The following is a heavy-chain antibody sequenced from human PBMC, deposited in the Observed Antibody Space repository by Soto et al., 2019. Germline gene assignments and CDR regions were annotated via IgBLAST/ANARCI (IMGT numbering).Heavy chain of an antibody. CDR2: IHYSGTT. V-gene: IGHV4-59*01. CDR1: GASISSYY. J-gene: IGHJ4*02. Sequence: QVQLQESGPGLVKPSETLSLTCSVSGASISSYYWNWIRQPPGKGLEWIGKIHYSGTTNYNPSLKSRVTFSVDTSKNQFSLKLTSVTAADTAVYYCADGNDYWGQGILVTVST. CDR3: ADGNDY. D-gene: IGHD2-15*01.